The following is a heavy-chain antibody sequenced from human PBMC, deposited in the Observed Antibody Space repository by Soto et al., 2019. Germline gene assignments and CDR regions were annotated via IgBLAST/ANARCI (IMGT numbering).Heavy chain of an antibody. J-gene: IGHJ6*03. V-gene: IGHV4-59*08. D-gene: IGHD3-10*01. CDR2: IYYTGST. CDR3: ARQLWFGELLGRYYYYYMDV. Sequence: SETLSLTCTVSGGSISSVYWSWIRQPPGKGLEWIGYIYYTGSTNYNPSLKSRVTISVDTSKNQFSLKLSSLTAADTAVYYCARQLWFGELLGRYYYYYMDVWGTGTTVTVS. CDR1: GGSISSVY.